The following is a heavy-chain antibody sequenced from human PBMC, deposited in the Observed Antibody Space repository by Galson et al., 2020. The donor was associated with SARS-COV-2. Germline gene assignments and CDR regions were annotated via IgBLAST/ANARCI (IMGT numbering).Heavy chain of an antibody. CDR1: GLTFSSYA. D-gene: IGHD5-12*01. CDR3: TKDNGYSVSASEYDH. CDR2: VSGSGTYT. V-gene: IGHV3-23*01. J-gene: IGHJ4*02. Sequence: GGSLRLSCEVSGLTFSSYAMAWVHQAPGKGLEWVSGVSGSGTYTHYADSVRGRFTISRDNSRETLNLQMTSLRGEDTAVYFCTKDNGYSVSASEYDHWGQGTLVTVSS.